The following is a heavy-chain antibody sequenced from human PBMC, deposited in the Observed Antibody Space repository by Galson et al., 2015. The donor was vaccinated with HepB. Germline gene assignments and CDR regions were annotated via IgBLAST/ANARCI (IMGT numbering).Heavy chain of an antibody. CDR2: FDPEDGKT. J-gene: IGHJ4*02. Sequence: SVKVSCKVSRDSLTESSLHWVRRSPGKGLEWMGGFDPEDGKTIYAQKFQGRVTMTEDTSKDIAYMTLRSLRSEDTAVYYCATISFVRAFFHWGQGTLVTVSS. CDR3: ATISFVRAFFH. V-gene: IGHV1-24*01. D-gene: IGHD2/OR15-2a*01. CDR1: RDSLTESS.